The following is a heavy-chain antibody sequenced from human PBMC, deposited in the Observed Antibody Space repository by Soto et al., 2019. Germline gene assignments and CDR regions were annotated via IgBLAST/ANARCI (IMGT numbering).Heavy chain of an antibody. D-gene: IGHD6-19*01. J-gene: IGHJ4*02. V-gene: IGHV4-59*01. Sequence: IRQPPGKGLEWIGYIYYSGSTNYNPSLKSRVTISVDTSKNQFSLKLSSVTAADAAVYYCARAPIAVAGSHFDYWGQGTLVTVSS. CDR3: ARAPIAVAGSHFDY. CDR2: IYYSGST.